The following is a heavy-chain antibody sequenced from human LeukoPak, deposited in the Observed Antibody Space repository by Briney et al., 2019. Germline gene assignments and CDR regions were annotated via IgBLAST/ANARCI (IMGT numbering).Heavy chain of an antibody. CDR3: ATAAWYSGYDGALDY. Sequence: SETLSLTCTVSSGSISSYYWSWIRQPPGKGLEWIGYIYYSGSTNYNPSLKSRVTISVDTSKNQFSLKLSSVTAADTAVYYCATAAWYSGYDGALDYWGQGTLVTVSS. J-gene: IGHJ4*02. CDR2: IYYSGST. V-gene: IGHV4-59*01. CDR1: SGSISSYY. D-gene: IGHD5-12*01.